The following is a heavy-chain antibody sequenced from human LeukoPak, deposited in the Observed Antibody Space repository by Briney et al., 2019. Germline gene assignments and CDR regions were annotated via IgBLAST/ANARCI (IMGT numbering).Heavy chain of an antibody. CDR1: GYTFTSYG. Sequence: GASVNVSCKASGYTFTSYGISWVRQAPGQGLEWMGGIAPISGTPMYAQRFQDRVTITADTSTYTAYLEMSSLTSEDTAVYYCAREGEYYSGSGNLVDASDVWGQGTMVTVSA. V-gene: IGHV1-69*06. CDR3: AREGEYYSGSGNLVDASDV. D-gene: IGHD3-10*01. J-gene: IGHJ3*01. CDR2: IAPISGTP.